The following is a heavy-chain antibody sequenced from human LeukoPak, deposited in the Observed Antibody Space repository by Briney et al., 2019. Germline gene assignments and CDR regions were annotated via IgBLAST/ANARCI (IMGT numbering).Heavy chain of an antibody. D-gene: IGHD3-10*01. V-gene: IGHV3-48*03. CDR1: GFTFSSYE. J-gene: IGHJ6*02. Sequence: PGGSLRLSCAASGFTFSSYEMNWVRQAPGEGLEWVSYISSSGSIIYYADSVKGRFTSSRDNAKISLYLQMNSLRADDTAVYYCASNTVVRGVIRETGYGMDVWGQGTTVTVSS. CDR2: ISSSGSII. CDR3: ASNTVVRGVIRETGYGMDV.